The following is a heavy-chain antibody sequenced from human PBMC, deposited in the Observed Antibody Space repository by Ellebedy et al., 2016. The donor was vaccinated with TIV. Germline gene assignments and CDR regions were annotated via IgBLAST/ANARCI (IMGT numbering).Heavy chain of an antibody. CDR1: GFTFSRYG. CDR3: TRDGGWAYAMDV. V-gene: IGHV3-48*02. CDR2: NNAHNNAI. Sequence: GESLKISXAAAGFTFSRYGMNWVRQAPGKGLEWVAHNNAHNNAIFYADSVRGRFSISRDSSLYLQMNSLRDEDTAVYYCTRDGGWAYAMDVWGQGTTVIVSS. D-gene: IGHD3-16*01. J-gene: IGHJ6*02.